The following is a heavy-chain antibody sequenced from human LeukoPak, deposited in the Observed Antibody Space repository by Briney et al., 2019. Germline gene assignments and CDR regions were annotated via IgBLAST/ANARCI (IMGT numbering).Heavy chain of an antibody. CDR1: GYTFTSYG. CDR3: ARAGYCGDGGCRGGSAFDV. Sequence: ASVKVSCKASGYTFTSYGISWVRQAPGQGLECMGWISGYTGDTKYAQNLQGRFTVTTDTSTSTVYMELRSLTYDDTAVYYCARAGYCGDGGCRGGSAFDVWGQGTMVTVSS. J-gene: IGHJ3*01. D-gene: IGHD2-15*01. CDR2: ISGYTGDT. V-gene: IGHV1-18*01.